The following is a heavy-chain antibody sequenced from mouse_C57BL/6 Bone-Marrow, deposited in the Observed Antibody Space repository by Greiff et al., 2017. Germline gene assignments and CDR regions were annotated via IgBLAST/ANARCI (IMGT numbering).Heavy chain of an antibody. CDR3: ASGDFGSYYGQYY. J-gene: IGHJ2*01. CDR1: GYTFTGYW. V-gene: IGHV1-9*01. D-gene: IGHD1-1*01. Sequence: QVQLQQSGAELMKPGASVKLSCKATGYTFTGYWIEWVKQRPGHGLEWIGEILPGSGSTNYNEKFKGKATLTADTSSNTAYMQLSRLTTEDSAIYYGASGDFGSYYGQYYWGQGTTLTVSS. CDR2: ILPGSGST.